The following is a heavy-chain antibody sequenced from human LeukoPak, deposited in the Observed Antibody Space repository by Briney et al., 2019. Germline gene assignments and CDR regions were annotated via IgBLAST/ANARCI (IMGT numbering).Heavy chain of an antibody. CDR2: INHSGST. Sequence: SATLSLTCAVYGGSFSGYYWSWIRQPPGKGLEWIGEINHSGSTNYNPSLKSRVTISVDTSKNQFSLKLSSVTAADTAVYYCARGTSFDPWGQGTLVTVSS. J-gene: IGHJ5*02. V-gene: IGHV4-34*01. CDR3: ARGTSFDP. CDR1: GGSFSGYY.